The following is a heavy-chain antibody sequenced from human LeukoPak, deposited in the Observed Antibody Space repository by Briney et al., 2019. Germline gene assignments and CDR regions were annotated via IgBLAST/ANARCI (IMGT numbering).Heavy chain of an antibody. Sequence: SETLSLTCTVSGGSISSYYWSWIRQPLGKGLEWIGYIYYSGSTNYNPSLKSRVTISVDTSKNQFSLKLSSVTAADTAVYYCARVGSSYFFDYWGQGTLVTVSS. V-gene: IGHV4-59*01. CDR2: IYYSGST. J-gene: IGHJ4*02. CDR1: GGSISSYY. D-gene: IGHD6-13*01. CDR3: ARVGSSYFFDY.